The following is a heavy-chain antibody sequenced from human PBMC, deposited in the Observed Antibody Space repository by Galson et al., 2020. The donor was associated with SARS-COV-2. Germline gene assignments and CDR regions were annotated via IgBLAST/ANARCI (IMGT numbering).Heavy chain of an antibody. CDR1: GYTFTSYY. J-gene: IGHJ5*02. Sequence: GESLKISCKASGYTFTSYYMHWVRQAPGQGLEWMGIINPSGGSTSYAQKFQGRVTMTRDTSTSTVYMELSSLRSEDTAVYYCARDLGTDNIVVVVAATGVGWFDPWGQGTLVTVSS. CDR3: ARDLGTDNIVVVVAATGVGWFDP. D-gene: IGHD2-15*01. CDR2: INPSGGST. V-gene: IGHV1-46*01.